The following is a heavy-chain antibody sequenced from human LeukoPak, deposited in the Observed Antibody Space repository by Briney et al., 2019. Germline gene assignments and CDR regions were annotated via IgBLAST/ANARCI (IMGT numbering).Heavy chain of an antibody. J-gene: IGHJ4*02. Sequence: GSLRLSCAASGFIFSTYSMNWVRQAPGKGLEWIGYLSYSGSTNYNPSLMSRVTISVDTSKNQFSLKLTSVTAADTAVYYCARKSPMTLGFFDYWGQGALVTVSS. CDR3: ARKSPMTLGFFDY. V-gene: IGHV4-59*08. D-gene: IGHD2-21*02. CDR1: GFIFSTYS. CDR2: LSYSGST.